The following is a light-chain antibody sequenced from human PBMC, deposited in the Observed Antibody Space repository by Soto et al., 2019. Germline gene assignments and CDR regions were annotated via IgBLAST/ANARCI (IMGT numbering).Light chain of an antibody. CDR2: DAS. Sequence: EIVLTQSPATLSLSPGERATLSCRASQSVSSYLAWYQQKPGQAPRLLISDASNRATGIPARFSGSGSGTAFTLTISSLEPEDFEVYYCQQRSNWPITFGQGTRLEIK. CDR3: QQRSNWPIT. CDR1: QSVSSY. V-gene: IGKV3-11*01. J-gene: IGKJ5*01.